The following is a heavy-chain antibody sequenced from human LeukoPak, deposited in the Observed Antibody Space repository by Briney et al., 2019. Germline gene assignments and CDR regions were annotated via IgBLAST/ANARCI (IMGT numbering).Heavy chain of an antibody. CDR3: ARDFFHASDWFDP. CDR1: GYTFTSNA. J-gene: IGHJ5*02. D-gene: IGHD3-10*01. Sequence: ASVKVSCKASGYTFTSNAITWVRQAPGQGLEWVGWISGNNGDTRYAQKFQGRVTMTTDTSTSTAYMELRSLRSDDTAVYYCARDFFHASDWFDPWGQGTLVTVSS. V-gene: IGHV1-18*01. CDR2: ISGNNGDT.